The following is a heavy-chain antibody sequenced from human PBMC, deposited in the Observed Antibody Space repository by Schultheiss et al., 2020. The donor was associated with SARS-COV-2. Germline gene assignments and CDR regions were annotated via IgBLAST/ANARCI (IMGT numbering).Heavy chain of an antibody. J-gene: IGHJ4*02. CDR2: TYYRSKWYN. Sequence: ETLSLTCAISGDSVSSNSAAWSWIRQSPSRGLEWLGRTYYRSKWYNEYAVSVKSRITINPDTSKNQFSLHLNSVTPEDTAVYYCARGNLEFDSWGQGTLVTVSS. CDR3: ARGNLEFDS. CDR1: GDSVSSNSAA. V-gene: IGHV6-1*01.